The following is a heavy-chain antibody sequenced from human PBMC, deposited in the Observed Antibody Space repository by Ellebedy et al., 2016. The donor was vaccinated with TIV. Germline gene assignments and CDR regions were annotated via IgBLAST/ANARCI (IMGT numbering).Heavy chain of an antibody. Sequence: SETLSLTXTVSGYSISSGYYWGWIRQPPGKGLEWIGSIYHSGSTYYNPSLKSRVTISVDTSKNQFSLKLSSVTAADTAVYYCAGQKLVVTGRALDYWGQGTLVTVSS. J-gene: IGHJ4*02. CDR2: IYHSGST. CDR3: AGQKLVVTGRALDY. V-gene: IGHV4-38-2*02. CDR1: GYSISSGYY. D-gene: IGHD2-8*02.